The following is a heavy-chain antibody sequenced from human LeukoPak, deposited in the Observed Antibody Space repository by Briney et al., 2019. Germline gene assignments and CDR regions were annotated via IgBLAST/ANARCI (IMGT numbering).Heavy chain of an antibody. CDR2: ISSSGSTI. D-gene: IGHD2-2*01. CDR1: RFTFSDYY. Sequence: GGSLRLSCAVSRFTFSDYYMSWIRQAPGKGLEWVSYISSSGSTIYYADSVKGRFTISRDNAKNSLYLQMNSLRAEDTAVYYCARVDCSSTSCRYYYYYYYMDVWGKGTTVTVSS. CDR3: ARVDCSSTSCRYYYYYYYMDV. J-gene: IGHJ6*03. V-gene: IGHV3-11*04.